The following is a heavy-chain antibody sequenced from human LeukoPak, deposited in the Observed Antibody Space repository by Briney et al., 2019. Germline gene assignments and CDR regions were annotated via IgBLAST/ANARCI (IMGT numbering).Heavy chain of an antibody. CDR2: IGTAGDT. CDR1: GFTFSDYD. D-gene: IGHD1-1*01. Sequence: PGGSLRLSCAASGFTFSDYDMHWVRQATGKGLEWVSAIGTAGDTYYTGSVKGRFTISRENAKNSLYLQMNSLRAGDTAVYYCARVAKERVGGVYYFDHWGRGTLVTVSS. CDR3: ARVAKERVGGVYYFDH. J-gene: IGHJ4*02. V-gene: IGHV3-13*01.